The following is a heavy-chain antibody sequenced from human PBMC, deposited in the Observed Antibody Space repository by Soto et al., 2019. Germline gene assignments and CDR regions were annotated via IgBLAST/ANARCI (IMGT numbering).Heavy chain of an antibody. V-gene: IGHV3-30-3*01. D-gene: IGHD3-3*01. CDR1: GFTFSSCA. J-gene: IGHJ4*02. CDR3: ARDKRDLRFLEWSYYFDY. Sequence: QVQLVESGGGVVQPGRSLRLSCAASGFTFSSCAMHWVRQAPGKGLEWVALISYDGSNKYYADSVKGRFTISRDNSKNTLYLPRNSLRAEDTAVYYCARDKRDLRFLEWSYYFDYWGQGTLVTVSS. CDR2: ISYDGSNK.